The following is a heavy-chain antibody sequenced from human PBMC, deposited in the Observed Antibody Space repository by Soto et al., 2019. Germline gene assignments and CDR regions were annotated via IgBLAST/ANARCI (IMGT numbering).Heavy chain of an antibody. CDR3: TTDTRRISVFGVPWDS. CDR1: GFTFSNAW. D-gene: IGHD3-3*01. CDR2: IKSRSDGGTP. Sequence: PGGSLRLSCAAYGFTFSNAWMSWVRQAPGKGLEWVGRIKSRSDGGTPDYGAPVKGRFTISRDDSLNTVYLQMNSLTAEDTGVYYCTTDTRRISVFGVPWDSWGQGTLVTVSS. J-gene: IGHJ4*02. V-gene: IGHV3-15*01.